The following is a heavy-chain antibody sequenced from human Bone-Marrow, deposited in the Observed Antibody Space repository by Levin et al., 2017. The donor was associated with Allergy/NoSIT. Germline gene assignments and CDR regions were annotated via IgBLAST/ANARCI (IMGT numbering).Heavy chain of an antibody. D-gene: IGHD2-15*01. Sequence: SQTLSLTCSVSGDSISDFYWTWFRQSPGKGLEWIGYIFYTGTTTYNPSLESRVTISLDTSKSQFSLRLTSVTAADTAVYYCARDKRLPANPFDIWGQGTMVTVSS. CDR1: GDSISDFY. CDR2: IFYTGTT. CDR3: ARDKRLPANPFDI. V-gene: IGHV4-59*01. J-gene: IGHJ3*02.